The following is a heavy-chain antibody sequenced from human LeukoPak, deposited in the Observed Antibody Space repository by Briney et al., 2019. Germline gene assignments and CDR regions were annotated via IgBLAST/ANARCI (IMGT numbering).Heavy chain of an antibody. D-gene: IGHD2-15*01. CDR2: ISGSGGGS. CDR3: AKDHLRIGGPYYGVDD. Sequence: GGSLRLSCAASGFTFSSYAMYWFRQAPGEGLEWVSAISGSGGGSFYAHSVSGRFTVSRDNSKSTLYLQMNSLRAGVAAVYYCAKDHLRIGGPYYGVDDWGQGTTVTVSS. V-gene: IGHV3-23*01. CDR1: GFTFSSYA. J-gene: IGHJ6*02.